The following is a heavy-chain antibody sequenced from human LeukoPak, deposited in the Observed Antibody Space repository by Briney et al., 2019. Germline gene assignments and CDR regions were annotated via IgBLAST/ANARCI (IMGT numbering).Heavy chain of an antibody. J-gene: IGHJ4*02. CDR1: GFTFSDYY. D-gene: IGHD2-15*01. Sequence: RPGGSRRLSCAASGFTFSDYYMAWIRRAPGKGLEWVAYISSSGSTIYYADSVKGRFVDSRDNAKNSLYLQMNSLRAEDTAVYYCARGRGGTFDYWGQGTLVTVSS. CDR3: ARGRGGTFDY. CDR2: ISSSGSTI. V-gene: IGHV3-11*04.